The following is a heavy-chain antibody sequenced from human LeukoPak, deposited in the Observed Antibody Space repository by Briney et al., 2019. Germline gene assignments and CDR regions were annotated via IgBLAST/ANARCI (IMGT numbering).Heavy chain of an antibody. CDR3: ARDQDIVVVVAALRQREMGGFDP. Sequence: GASVKVSCKASGYTFTSYDINWVRQATGQGLEWTGWMNPNSGNTGYAQKFQGRVTMTRNTSISTAYMELSSLRSEDTAVYYCARDQDIVVVVAALRQREMGGFDPWGQGTLVTVSS. CDR1: GYTFTSYD. J-gene: IGHJ5*02. V-gene: IGHV1-8*01. CDR2: MNPNSGNT. D-gene: IGHD2-15*01.